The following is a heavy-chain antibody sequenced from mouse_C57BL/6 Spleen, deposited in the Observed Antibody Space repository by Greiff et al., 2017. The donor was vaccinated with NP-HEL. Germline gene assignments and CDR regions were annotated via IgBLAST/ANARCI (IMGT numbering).Heavy chain of an antibody. CDR1: GFTFSDYG. V-gene: IGHV5-17*01. D-gene: IGHD4-1*01. CDR3: ARPNSYYAMDY. Sequence: EVKLVESGGGLVKPGGSLKLSCAASGFTFSDYGMHWVRQAPEKGLEWVAYISSGSSTIYYADTVKGRFTISRDNAKNTLFLQMTSLRSEDTAMYYCARPNSYYAMDYWGQGTSVTVSS. CDR2: ISSGSSTI. J-gene: IGHJ4*01.